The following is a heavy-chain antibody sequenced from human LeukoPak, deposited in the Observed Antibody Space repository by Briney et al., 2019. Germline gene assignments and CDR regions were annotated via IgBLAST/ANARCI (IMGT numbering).Heavy chain of an antibody. V-gene: IGHV1-69*02. CDR2: IIPTLGVA. J-gene: IGHJ4*02. D-gene: IGHD3-22*01. CDR3: ATNYYDTRGF. CDR1: GGTFSSYT. Sequence: SVKVSCKASGGTFSSYTISWVRQAPGQGLEWMGRIIPTLGVANYAQKFQGRVTIAADISTSTAYMELSSLRSEDTAVYYCATNYYDTRGFWGQGTLVTVSS.